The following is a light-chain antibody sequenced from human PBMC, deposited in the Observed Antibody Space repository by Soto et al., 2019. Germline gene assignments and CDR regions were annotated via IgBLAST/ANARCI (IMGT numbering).Light chain of an antibody. Sequence: AIRMTQSPSSLSASTGDRVTITCLASQGISSYLAWYQQKTGKAPNLLIYAASTLQSGVPSRFIGSGSGTEFTLTISCLQSEDFATYYCQQYYSYPRTFGQGTKVEIK. CDR2: AAS. V-gene: IGKV1-8*01. J-gene: IGKJ1*01. CDR1: QGISSY. CDR3: QQYYSYPRT.